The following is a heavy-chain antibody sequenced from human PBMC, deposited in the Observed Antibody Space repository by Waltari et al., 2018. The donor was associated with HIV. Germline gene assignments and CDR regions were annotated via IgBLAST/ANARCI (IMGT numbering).Heavy chain of an antibody. CDR2: IRYDGSKK. CDR3: ATNIVVAATGTFDY. V-gene: IGHV3-30*02. J-gene: IGHJ4*02. CDR1: GFTFSSYG. D-gene: IGHD2-15*01. Sequence: QVQLVESGGGVVQPGGSLRLSCGASGFTFSSYGMHWVRQAPGKGLEWVTFIRYDGSKKHYADSVKGRFTISRDNSDNTLYLEMNSLRTEDTAVYYCATNIVVAATGTFDYWGQGTRVIVTA.